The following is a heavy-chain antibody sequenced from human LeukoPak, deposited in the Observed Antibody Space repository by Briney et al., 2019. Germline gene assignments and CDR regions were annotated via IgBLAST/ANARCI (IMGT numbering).Heavy chain of an antibody. CDR3: ARSYGDYPNWFDP. CDR1: GFTVSSNY. D-gene: IGHD4-17*01. V-gene: IGHV3-53*01. Sequence: GGSLRLSCAASGFTVSSNYMSWVRQAPGKGLEWVSVIYSGGSTYYADSVKGRFTISRDNAKNSLYLQMNSLRDEDTAVYYCARSYGDYPNWFDPWGQGTLVTVSS. J-gene: IGHJ5*02. CDR2: IYSGGST.